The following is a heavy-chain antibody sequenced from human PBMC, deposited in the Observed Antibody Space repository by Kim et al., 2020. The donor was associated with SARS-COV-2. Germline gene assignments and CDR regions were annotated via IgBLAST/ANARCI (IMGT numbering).Heavy chain of an antibody. CDR1: GGSISSSSYY. D-gene: IGHD2-15*01. V-gene: IGHV4-39*01. CDR2: IYYSGST. CDR3: ARQGLGFTPGWFDP. J-gene: IGHJ5*02. Sequence: SETLSLTCTVSGGSISSSSYYWGWIRQPPGKGLEWIGSIYYSGSTYYNPSLKSRVTISVDTSKNQFSLKLSSVTAADTAVYYCARQGLGFTPGWFDPWGQGTLVTVSS.